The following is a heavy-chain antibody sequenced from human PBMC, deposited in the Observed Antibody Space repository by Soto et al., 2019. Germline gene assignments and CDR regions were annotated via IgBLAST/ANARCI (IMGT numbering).Heavy chain of an antibody. D-gene: IGHD2-8*01. J-gene: IGHJ4*02. V-gene: IGHV4-34*01. CDR1: GGSFSGYY. Sequence: PSETLSLTCAVYGGSFSGYYWSWIRQPPGKGLEWIGEINHSGSTNYNPSLKSRVTISVDTSKNQFSLKLSSVTAADTAVYYCARSKRYRLMVYADRTLDYWGQGTLVTVSS. CDR2: INHSGST. CDR3: ARSKRYRLMVYADRTLDY.